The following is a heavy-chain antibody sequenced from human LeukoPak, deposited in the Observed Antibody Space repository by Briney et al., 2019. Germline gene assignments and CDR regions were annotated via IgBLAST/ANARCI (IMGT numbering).Heavy chain of an antibody. CDR2: ISSSSSTI. J-gene: IGHJ3*02. CDR1: GFTFSSYS. V-gene: IGHV3-48*04. Sequence: GGSLRLSCAASGFTFSSYSMNWVRQAPGKGLGWVSYISSSSSTIYYADSVKGRFTISRDNAKNSLYLQMDSLRAEDTATYYCATDQNYGSQPHYYDALNIWGPGTMVTVSP. D-gene: IGHD3-10*01. CDR3: ATDQNYGSQPHYYDALNI.